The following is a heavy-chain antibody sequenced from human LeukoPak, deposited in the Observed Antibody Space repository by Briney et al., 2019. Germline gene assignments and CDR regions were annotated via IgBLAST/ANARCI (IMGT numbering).Heavy chain of an antibody. CDR1: GGSFSGYY. J-gene: IGHJ5*02. V-gene: IGHV4-34*01. Sequence: SETLSLTCAVYGGSFSGYYWSWIRQPPGKGLEWIGEINHSGSTNYNPSLKSRVTISVDTSKNQFSLKLSSVTAADTAVYYCARVLGAYRSSDIINWFDPWGQGTLVTVSS. D-gene: IGHD3-16*01. CDR3: ARVLGAYRSSDIINWFDP. CDR2: INHSGST.